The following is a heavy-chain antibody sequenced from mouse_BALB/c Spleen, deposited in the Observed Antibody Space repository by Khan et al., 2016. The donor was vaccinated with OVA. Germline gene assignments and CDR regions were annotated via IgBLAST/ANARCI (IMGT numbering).Heavy chain of an antibody. CDR2: INTYTGEP. Sequence: QIQLVQSGPELKKPGETVKISCKASGYTFTNYGMNWVKQAPGKGLKWMGWINTYTGEPTYADDFKGRFAFSLETSASTAYLQINNLKNEDTATYFCASGGDWYVDVWGAGTTVTVSS. CDR1: GYTFTNYG. J-gene: IGHJ1*01. CDR3: ASGGDWYVDV. V-gene: IGHV9-3-1*01. D-gene: IGHD1-1*02.